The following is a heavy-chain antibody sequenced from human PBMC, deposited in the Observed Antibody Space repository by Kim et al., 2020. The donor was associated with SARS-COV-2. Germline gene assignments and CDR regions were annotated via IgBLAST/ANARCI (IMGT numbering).Heavy chain of an antibody. Sequence: GGSLRLSCAASGFIFRNYAMHWVRQAPAKGLEWVAIIWNGESHYADSVKGRFTISRDNSQSTLYLQMNTLRVEDTAVYYCARGAMLTRPDYWGQGTLVTVSS. CDR2: IWNGES. CDR3: ARGAMLTRPDY. D-gene: IGHD2-8*01. J-gene: IGHJ4*02. V-gene: IGHV3-33*01. CDR1: GFIFRNYA.